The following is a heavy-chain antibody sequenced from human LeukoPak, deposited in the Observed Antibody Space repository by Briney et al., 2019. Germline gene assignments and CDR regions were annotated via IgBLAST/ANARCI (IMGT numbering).Heavy chain of an antibody. CDR2: IYSGGST. V-gene: IGHV3-53*01. CDR1: EFTVSSNY. Sequence: GGSLRLSCAASEFTVSSNYMSWVRQAPGKGLEWVSVIYSGGSTYYADSVKGRFTISRDNSKNTLYLQMNSLRAEDTAVYYCASLNWNDVWNYYYGMDVWGQGTTVTVSS. J-gene: IGHJ6*02. CDR3: ASLNWNDVWNYYYGMDV. D-gene: IGHD1-20*01.